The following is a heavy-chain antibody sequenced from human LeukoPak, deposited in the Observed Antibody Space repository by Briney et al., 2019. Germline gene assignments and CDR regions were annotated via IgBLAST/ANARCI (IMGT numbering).Heavy chain of an antibody. J-gene: IGHJ4*02. D-gene: IGHD1-26*01. CDR2: IYYSGST. CDR1: GGSISSGDYY. Sequence: SQTLSLTCTVSGGSISSGDYYWSWIRQPPGKGLEWIGYIYYSGSTYYNPSLKSRVSISVATSKNQFSLKLSSVTAADTAMYYCARESGTFSGHYFDYWGQGTLVTVSS. V-gene: IGHV4-30-4*01. CDR3: ARESGTFSGHYFDY.